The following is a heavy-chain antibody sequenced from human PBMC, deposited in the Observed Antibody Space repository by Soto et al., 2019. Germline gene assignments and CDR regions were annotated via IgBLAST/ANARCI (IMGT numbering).Heavy chain of an antibody. CDR2: FDPEDGET. CDR1: GYTLTELS. J-gene: IGHJ5*02. CDR3: ATITTYYYDTRQFDP. V-gene: IGHV1-24*01. D-gene: IGHD3-22*01. Sequence: GASVKVSCKVSGYTLTELSMHWVRQAPGKGLEWMGGFDPEDGETIYAQKFQGRVTMTEDTSTDTAYMELSSLRSEDTAVYYCATITTYYYDTRQFDPWGQGTLVTVSS.